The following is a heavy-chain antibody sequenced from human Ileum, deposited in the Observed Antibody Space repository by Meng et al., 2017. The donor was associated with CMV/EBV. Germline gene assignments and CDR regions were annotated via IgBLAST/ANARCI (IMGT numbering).Heavy chain of an antibody. CDR3: ARSPGYWSLDY. Sequence: TCAVSGDSITTHHYWSWVRQPPGKGLEWIGEISHGGRTKYNPSLQSRVTISVDKTKNYFSLELTSVTAADTGVYFCARSPGYWSLDYWGQGTLVTVPQ. CDR1: GDSITTHHY. D-gene: IGHD2-8*02. V-gene: IGHV4-4*01. J-gene: IGHJ4*02. CDR2: ISHGGRT.